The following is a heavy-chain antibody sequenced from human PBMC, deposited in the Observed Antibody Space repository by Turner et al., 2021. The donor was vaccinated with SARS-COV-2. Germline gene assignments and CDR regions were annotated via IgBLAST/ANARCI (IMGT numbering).Heavy chain of an antibody. CDR1: GYTFTSYG. CDR3: ARGPSYGDYEY. CDR2: ISAYNGYT. J-gene: IGHJ4*02. Sequence: QVQLVQSGAEVGKPGASVKVSCKASGYTFTSYGLSWVRQAPGQGLEWLGWISAYNGYTNFAQKFQGRVTMTTDTSTRTASLELRSLTSDDTAVYYCARGPSYGDYEYWGQGTLITVSS. V-gene: IGHV1-18*01. D-gene: IGHD4-17*01.